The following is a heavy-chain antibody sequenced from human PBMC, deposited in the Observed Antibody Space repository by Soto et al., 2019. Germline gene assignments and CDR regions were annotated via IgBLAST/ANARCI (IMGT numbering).Heavy chain of an antibody. J-gene: IGHJ4*02. V-gene: IGHV3-53*01. CDR3: ASQGYCSGGSCYPLDY. CDR1: GFTVSSNY. D-gene: IGHD2-15*01. CDR2: IYSGGST. Sequence: HPGGSLRLSCAASGFTVSSNYMSWVRQAPGKGLEWVSVIYSGGSTYYADSVKGRFTISRDNSKNTLYLQMNSLRAEDTAVYYCASQGYCSGGSCYPLDYWGQGTLVTVSS.